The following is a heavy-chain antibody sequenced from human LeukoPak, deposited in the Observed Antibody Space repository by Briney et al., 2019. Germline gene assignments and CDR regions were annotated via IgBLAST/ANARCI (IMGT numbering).Heavy chain of an antibody. D-gene: IGHD3-22*01. V-gene: IGHV3-7*01. CDR3: ATYSSLNRREFQY. Sequence: PGGSLRLSCAASGFTFSSYWMSWVRQAPGKGLEWVANIKQDGSEKYYVDSVKGRFTIPRDNAKNSLYLQMNSLRAEDTAVYYCATYSSLNRREFQYWGQGTLLTVSS. J-gene: IGHJ1*01. CDR1: GFTFSSYW. CDR2: IKQDGSEK.